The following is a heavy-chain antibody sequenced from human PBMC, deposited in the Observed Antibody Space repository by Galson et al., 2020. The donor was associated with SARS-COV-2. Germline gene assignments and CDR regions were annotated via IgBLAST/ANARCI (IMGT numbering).Heavy chain of an antibody. Sequence: GGSLRLSCAASGFTFSNNWMTWFRQAPGKGLEWVANINQDGSIIVYVDSVKGRFTISRDNANKSVYLQMNSLRVEDTAVYYCAKGGGYLSDYWGQGTLVIVSS. V-gene: IGHV3-7*01. J-gene: IGHJ4*02. CDR3: AKGGGYLSDY. D-gene: IGHD2-15*01. CDR1: GFTFSNNW. CDR2: INQDGSII.